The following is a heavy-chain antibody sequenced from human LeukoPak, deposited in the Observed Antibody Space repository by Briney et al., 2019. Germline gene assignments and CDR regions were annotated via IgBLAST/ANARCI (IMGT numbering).Heavy chain of an antibody. CDR1: GGSFSGYY. Sequence: PSETLSLTCAVYGGSFSGYYWSWIRQPPGKGLEWIGEINHSGSTNYNPSLKSRVTISVDTSKNQFSLKLSSVTAADTAVYYCARVGSGYSYEFDYWGQGTLSPSPQ. D-gene: IGHD5-18*01. CDR2: INHSGST. CDR3: ARVGSGYSYEFDY. V-gene: IGHV4-34*01. J-gene: IGHJ4*02.